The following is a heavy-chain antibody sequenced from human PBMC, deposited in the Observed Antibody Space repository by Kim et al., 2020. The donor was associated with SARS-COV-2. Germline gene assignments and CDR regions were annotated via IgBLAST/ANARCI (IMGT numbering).Heavy chain of an antibody. Sequence: SETLSLTCAVYGGSFSGYYWSWIRQPPGKGLEWIGEINHSGSTNYNPSLKSRVTISVDTSKNQFSLKLSSVTAADTAVYYCARGLPVLRYFDWFATEYYFDYWGQGTLVTVSS. J-gene: IGHJ4*02. CDR1: GGSFSGYY. D-gene: IGHD3-9*01. V-gene: IGHV4-34*01. CDR2: INHSGST. CDR3: ARGLPVLRYFDWFATEYYFDY.